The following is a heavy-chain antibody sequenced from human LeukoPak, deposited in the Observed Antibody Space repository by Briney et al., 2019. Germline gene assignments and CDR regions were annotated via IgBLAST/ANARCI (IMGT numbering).Heavy chain of an antibody. CDR2: ISTSSRYI. CDR3: ARADCSSSTCYLRRSWFDP. D-gene: IGHD2-2*01. Sequence: GGSLRLFCAASGFTLSNYDMNWVRRAPGKGLEWVSSISTSSRYIYYKDSVRGRYTISRDDAKNSLYLEMNSLRAEDTAVYYCARADCSSSTCYLRRSWFDPWGQGTLVTVSS. V-gene: IGHV3-21*01. CDR1: GFTLSNYD. J-gene: IGHJ5*02.